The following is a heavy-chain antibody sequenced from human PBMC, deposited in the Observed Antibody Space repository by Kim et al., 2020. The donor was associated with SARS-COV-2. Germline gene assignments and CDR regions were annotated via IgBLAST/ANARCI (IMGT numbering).Heavy chain of an antibody. D-gene: IGHD3-22*01. CDR2: LYYSGST. CDR3: ARGYYYDSSGYYGYAFDI. Sequence: SETLSLTCTVSGGSISSYYWSWIRQPPGKGLEWLGYLYYSGSTNYNPSLKSRVTISVDTSKNQFSLKLSSVTAADTAVYYCARGYYYDSSGYYGYAFDIWGHGTMVTVSS. CDR1: GGSISSYY. V-gene: IGHV4-59*01. J-gene: IGHJ3*02.